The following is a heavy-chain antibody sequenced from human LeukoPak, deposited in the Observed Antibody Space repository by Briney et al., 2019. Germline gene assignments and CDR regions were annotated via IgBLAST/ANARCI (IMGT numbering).Heavy chain of an antibody. CDR1: GFTFSTHW. V-gene: IGHV3-7*03. Sequence: GGSLRLSCTASGFTFSTHWMTWVRQPPGKGLEWVANIKEDGSVKYYVDSVKGRFTISRDNTKNALYLQMNSLRADDTAVYFCARDSTWQLDYWGQGTLVTVSS. J-gene: IGHJ4*02. D-gene: IGHD5-12*01. CDR3: ARDSTWQLDY. CDR2: IKEDGSVK.